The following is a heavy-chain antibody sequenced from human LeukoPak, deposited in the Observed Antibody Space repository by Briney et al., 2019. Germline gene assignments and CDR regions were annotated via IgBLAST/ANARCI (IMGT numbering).Heavy chain of an antibody. D-gene: IGHD1-1*01. V-gene: IGHV1-18*01. J-gene: IGHJ5*02. Sequence: ASVTVSFTASGFVFISYGFTWVRQAPGQGLEWMGWISANDGKTHYSEKHQGRVTMSTDTVTSTAYMELRSLRSDDTAVYYCARELHVERDDSWGQGTLVTVSS. CDR3: ARELHVERDDS. CDR2: ISANDGKT. CDR1: GFVFISYG.